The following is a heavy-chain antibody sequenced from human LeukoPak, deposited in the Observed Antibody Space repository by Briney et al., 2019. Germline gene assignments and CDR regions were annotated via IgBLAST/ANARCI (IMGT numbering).Heavy chain of an antibody. CDR3: ASQDLNTGGA. Sequence: PSETLSLTCTVSGGSISSSSYYWGWIRQPPGKELEWIGSIYYSGSTYYNPSLKSRVTISVDTSKNQFSLKLSSVTAADTAVYYCASQDLNTGGAWGQGTLVTASS. J-gene: IGHJ5*02. V-gene: IGHV4-39*01. CDR1: GGSISSSSYY. CDR2: IYYSGST. D-gene: IGHD2-8*02.